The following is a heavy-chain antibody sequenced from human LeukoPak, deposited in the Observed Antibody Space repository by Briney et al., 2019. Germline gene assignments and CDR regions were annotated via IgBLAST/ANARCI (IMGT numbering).Heavy chain of an antibody. Sequence: ASVKVSRKASGYTFTGYYMHWVRQAPGQGLEWMGWINPNSGGTNYAQKFQGRVTMTRDTSISTAYMELSRLRSDDTAVYYCARVLSPYYYDSSGYNYFDYWGQGTLVTVSS. CDR2: INPNSGGT. CDR1: GYTFTGYY. D-gene: IGHD3-22*01. V-gene: IGHV1-2*02. CDR3: ARVLSPYYYDSSGYNYFDY. J-gene: IGHJ4*02.